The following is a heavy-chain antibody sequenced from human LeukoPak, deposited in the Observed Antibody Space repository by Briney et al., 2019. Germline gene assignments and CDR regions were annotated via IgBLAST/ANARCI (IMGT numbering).Heavy chain of an antibody. V-gene: IGHV3-48*01. Sequence: GGSLRLSCAASGFTFSSYTMNWVRQAPGKGLEWISYISSTSYTIYYADSVKGQFTISRDNAKNSLYLQMHSLRVEDTAVYYCARDMAEMAVDYWGQGILVTVSS. J-gene: IGHJ4*02. CDR3: ARDMAEMAVDY. CDR1: GFTFSSYT. D-gene: IGHD5-24*01. CDR2: ISSTSYTI.